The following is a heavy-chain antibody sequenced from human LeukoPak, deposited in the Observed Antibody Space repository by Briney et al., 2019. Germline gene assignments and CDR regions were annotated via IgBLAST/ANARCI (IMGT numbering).Heavy chain of an antibody. CDR2: ISWDGGST. Sequence: PGGSLRLSCAASGLTFDDYAIHWVRQAPGKGLEWVSLISWDGGSTYYADSVKGRSTISRDNSKNSLYLQMNSLRAEDTALYCCAKDQEYSSSSFFPIDYWGQGTLVTVSS. D-gene: IGHD6-6*01. V-gene: IGHV3-43D*03. CDR1: GLTFDDYA. CDR3: AKDQEYSSSSFFPIDY. J-gene: IGHJ4*02.